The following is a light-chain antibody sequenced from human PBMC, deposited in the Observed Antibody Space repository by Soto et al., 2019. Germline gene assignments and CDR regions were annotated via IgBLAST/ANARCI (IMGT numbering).Light chain of an antibody. CDR3: QQRSNWPPWT. J-gene: IGKJ1*01. Sequence: EIVLTQSPATLSLSPGETATLSCRASQSVSSYLAWFQQKPSQAPRLLIYDASNRATGIPARFSGSGSGTDFTLTISSLEPEDFAVYYCQQRSNWPPWTFGQGTKVEIK. V-gene: IGKV3-11*01. CDR2: DAS. CDR1: QSVSSY.